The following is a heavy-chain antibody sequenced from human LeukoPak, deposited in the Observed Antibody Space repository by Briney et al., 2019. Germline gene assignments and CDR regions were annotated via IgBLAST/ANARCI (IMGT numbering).Heavy chain of an antibody. CDR1: GGSISSYY. V-gene: IGHV4-59*01. Sequence: PSETLSLTCTVSGGSISSYYWSWIRQPPGKGLEWIGYIYYSGSTNYNPSLKSRVTISVDTSKNQFSLKLSSVTAADTAVYYCARGEGSGWPERVFYYYYGMDVWGQGTTVTVSS. CDR2: IYYSGST. CDR3: ARGEGSGWPERVFYYYYGMDV. J-gene: IGHJ6*02. D-gene: IGHD6-19*01.